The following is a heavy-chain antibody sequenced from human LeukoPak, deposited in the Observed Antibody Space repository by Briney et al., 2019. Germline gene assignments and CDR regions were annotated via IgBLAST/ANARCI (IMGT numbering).Heavy chain of an antibody. D-gene: IGHD1-26*01. V-gene: IGHV4-59*01. CDR3: AGTSEVGATTHFDY. J-gene: IGHJ4*02. Sequence: SETLSLTCAVYGGSFSGYYWSWIRQPPGKGLEWIGYIYYSGSTNYNPSLKSRVTISVDTSKNQFSLKLSSVTAADTAVYYCAGTSEVGATTHFDYWGQGTLVTVSS. CDR1: GGSFSGYY. CDR2: IYYSGST.